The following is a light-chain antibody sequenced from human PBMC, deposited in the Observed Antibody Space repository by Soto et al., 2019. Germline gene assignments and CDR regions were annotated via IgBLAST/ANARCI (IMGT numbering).Light chain of an antibody. J-gene: IGKJ4*01. V-gene: IGKV1-5*01. Sequence: DIPMTQAPSTLSASVGDRVTITCRASQSISYWLAWYQQKPGKAPTLLIYDASTLESGVPSRFSGSGFGTDFTLTISTLQPEDFGTYYCQQGYTKSPLTFAGGTKVDIK. CDR3: QQGYTKSPLT. CDR2: DAS. CDR1: QSISYW.